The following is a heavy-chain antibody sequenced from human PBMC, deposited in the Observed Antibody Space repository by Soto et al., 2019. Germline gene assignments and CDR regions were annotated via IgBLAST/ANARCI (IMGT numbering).Heavy chain of an antibody. D-gene: IGHD6-13*01. J-gene: IGHJ2*01. V-gene: IGHV1-3*01. CDR2: INAGNGNT. Sequence: QVQLVQSGAEVKKPGASVKVSCKASGYTFTSYAMHWVRQAPGQRLEWMGWINAGNGNTKYSQKFQGRVTITRDTSASTAYMELSSLRSEDTAVYYCARVLMRGSPSTRNSSSWYKYFDLWGRGTLVTVSS. CDR1: GYTFTSYA. CDR3: ARVLMRGSPSTRNSSSWYKYFDL.